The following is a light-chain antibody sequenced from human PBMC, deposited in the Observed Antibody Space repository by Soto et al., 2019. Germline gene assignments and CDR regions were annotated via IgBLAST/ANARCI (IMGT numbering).Light chain of an antibody. V-gene: IGKV3-11*01. J-gene: IGKJ4*01. Sequence: EIVLTQSPATLSLSPGERATLSCRASQTVSSSLAWYQQNPGQAPRLLIYEASNRATGIPARFSGSGSGADFTLTISSLEPEDFALYYCQQHINLPLTCGGGTKVEIK. CDR2: EAS. CDR1: QTVSSS. CDR3: QQHINLPLT.